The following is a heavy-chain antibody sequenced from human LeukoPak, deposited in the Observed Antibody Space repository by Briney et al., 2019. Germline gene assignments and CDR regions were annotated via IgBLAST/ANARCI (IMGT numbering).Heavy chain of an antibody. Sequence: SETLSLTCTVSGGSISSSSYYWGWIRQPPGKGLEWIGSIYYSGSTYYNPSLKSRVTIPVDTSKNQFSLKLSSVTAADTAVYYCARVIRGYGSGSYGNYYYYMDVWGKGTMVTVSS. J-gene: IGHJ6*03. CDR1: GGSISSSSYY. V-gene: IGHV4-39*07. CDR3: ARVIRGYGSGSYGNYYYYMDV. D-gene: IGHD3-10*01. CDR2: IYYSGST.